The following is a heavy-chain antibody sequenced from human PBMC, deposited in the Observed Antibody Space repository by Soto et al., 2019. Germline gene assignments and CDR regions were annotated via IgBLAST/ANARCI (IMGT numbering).Heavy chain of an antibody. V-gene: IGHV1-69*01. J-gene: IGHJ4*02. CDR2: IIPIFGTA. D-gene: IGHD6-6*01. Sequence: QVQLVQSGAEVKKPGSSVKVSCKASGGTFSSYAISWVRQAPGQGLEWMGGIIPIFGTANYAQKFQGRVTITADESTSTAYMELRSLRPEDTAVYYCARANLEYSSSSGIDYWGQGTMVTVSA. CDR1: GGTFSSYA. CDR3: ARANLEYSSSSGIDY.